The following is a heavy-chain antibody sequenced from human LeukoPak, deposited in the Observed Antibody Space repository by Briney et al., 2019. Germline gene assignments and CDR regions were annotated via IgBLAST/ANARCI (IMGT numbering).Heavy chain of an antibody. CDR1: GGSFSGYY. J-gene: IGHJ4*02. V-gene: IGHV4-34*01. CDR2: INHSGST. Sequence: SETLSLTCAVYGGSFSGYYWSWIRQPPGKGLEWIGEINHSGSTNYNPSLKSRVTISVDTSKNQFSLKLSSVTAADTAVYYCARERGYYDSSGYYPGWGQGTLVTVSS. D-gene: IGHD3-22*01. CDR3: ARERGYYDSSGYYPG.